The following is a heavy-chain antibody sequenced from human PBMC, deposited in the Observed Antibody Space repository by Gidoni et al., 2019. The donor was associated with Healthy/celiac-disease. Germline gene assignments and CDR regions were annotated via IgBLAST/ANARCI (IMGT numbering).Heavy chain of an antibody. CDR2: IWYDGSNK. V-gene: IGHV3-33*01. Sequence: QVQLVESGGGVVQPGRSLGLSCAASGFTFSSYGMHWVRQAPGKGLEWVAVIWYDGSNKYYADSVKGRFTISRDNSKNTLYLQMNSLRAEDTAVYYCARGLIAADVDYWGQGTLVTVSS. CDR3: ARGLIAADVDY. CDR1: GFTFSSYG. J-gene: IGHJ4*02. D-gene: IGHD6-25*01.